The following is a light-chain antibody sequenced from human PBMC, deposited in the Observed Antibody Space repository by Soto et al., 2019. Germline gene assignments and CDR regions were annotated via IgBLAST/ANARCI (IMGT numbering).Light chain of an antibody. CDR1: QDISDY. J-gene: IGKJ5*01. V-gene: IGKV1-33*01. CDR2: DAS. CDR3: QQHANLVT. Sequence: DIQMTQSPSSLSASVGDRVTITCQASQDISDYLNWYQQKPGKAPKLLIYDASNLETGVPSRFSGSGSGTDFTFTISSLQPEDIATYHRQQHANLVTLGQGTRLEIK.